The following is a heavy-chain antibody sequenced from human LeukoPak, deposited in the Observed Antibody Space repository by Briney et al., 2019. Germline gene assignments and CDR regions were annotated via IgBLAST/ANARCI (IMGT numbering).Heavy chain of an antibody. CDR1: GYSISSGYY. CDR2: IYHSGNT. D-gene: IGHD3-10*01. Sequence: SETLSLTCTVSGYSISSGYYWGWIRQPPGKGLEWIGSIYHSGNTYYNPSLKSRVTISVDTSKNQFSLKLRSVTAADTAVYFCARLAMVRGVKFDYWGQGTLVTVSS. V-gene: IGHV4-38-2*02. J-gene: IGHJ4*02. CDR3: ARLAMVRGVKFDY.